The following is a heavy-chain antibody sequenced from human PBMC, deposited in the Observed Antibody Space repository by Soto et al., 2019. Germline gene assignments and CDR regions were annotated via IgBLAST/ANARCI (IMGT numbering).Heavy chain of an antibody. D-gene: IGHD5-12*01. J-gene: IGHJ4*02. CDR1: GGSISSYD. CDR2: IYYSGST. Sequence: SETLSLTCTVSGGSISSYDWIWIRQPTGKGLEWIGYIYYSGSTNYNPSLKSRVTISVDTSKNQFSLKLSSVTAADTAVYYCARSHIVPRLFMYPYDYWGQGTLVNSPQ. CDR3: ARSHIVPRLFMYPYDY. V-gene: IGHV4-59*08.